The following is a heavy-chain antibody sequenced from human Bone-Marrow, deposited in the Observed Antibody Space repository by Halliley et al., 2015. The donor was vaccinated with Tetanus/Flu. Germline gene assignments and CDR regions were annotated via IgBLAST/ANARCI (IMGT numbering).Heavy chain of an antibody. D-gene: IGHD3-10*01. Sequence: IWFDGEGTYYADSVKGRFPISRDNSKNTLYLQMNRLRAEDTALYYCAHFYGSGLGYFYYGMDVWGQGTTVTVSS. CDR2: IWFDGEGT. CDR3: AHFYGSGLGYFYYGMDV. V-gene: IGHV3-33*01. J-gene: IGHJ6*02.